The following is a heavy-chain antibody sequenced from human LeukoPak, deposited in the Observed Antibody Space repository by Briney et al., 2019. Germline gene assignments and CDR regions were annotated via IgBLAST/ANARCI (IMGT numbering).Heavy chain of an antibody. CDR2: IKQDGSEK. CDR3: AKDLSGVTGYTYGRGIDY. Sequence: GGSLRLSCAASGFTFSSYWMSWVRQAPGKGLEWVANIKQDGSEKYYVDSVKGRFTISRDNAKNSLYLQMNSLRAEDTAVYYCAKDLSGVTGYTYGRGIDYWGQGTLVTVSS. CDR1: GFTFSSYW. V-gene: IGHV3-7*01. D-gene: IGHD5-18*01. J-gene: IGHJ4*02.